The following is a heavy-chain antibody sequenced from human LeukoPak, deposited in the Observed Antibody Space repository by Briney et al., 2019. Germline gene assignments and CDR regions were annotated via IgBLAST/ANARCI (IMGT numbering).Heavy chain of an antibody. CDR3: ARDGLRYFDWTVLYYYYMDV. CDR1: GFTFDDYA. D-gene: IGHD3-9*01. J-gene: IGHJ6*03. Sequence: SPRLSCAVSGFTFDDYAMHWVRQVPGKGLEWVSGINWNSDSIGYADSVKGRFTISRDNAKNSLYLQMNSLRAEDTALYYCARDGLRYFDWTVLYYYYMDVWGKGTTVTVSS. V-gene: IGHV3-9*01. CDR2: INWNSDSI.